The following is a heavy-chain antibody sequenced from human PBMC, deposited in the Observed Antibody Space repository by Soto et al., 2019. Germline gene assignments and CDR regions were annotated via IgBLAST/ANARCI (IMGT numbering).Heavy chain of an antibody. Sequence: SETLSLTCTVSCGSISSSSYYWVWIRQPPGKGLEWIGSIYYSGGTYYNPSLKSRVTISVDTSKNQFSLKLSSVTAADTAVYYCARQVTSSSGYYYGMDVWGQGTTVTVSS. CDR3: ARQVTSSSGYYYGMDV. J-gene: IGHJ6*02. CDR1: CGSISSSSYY. D-gene: IGHD6-6*01. CDR2: IYYSGGT. V-gene: IGHV4-39*01.